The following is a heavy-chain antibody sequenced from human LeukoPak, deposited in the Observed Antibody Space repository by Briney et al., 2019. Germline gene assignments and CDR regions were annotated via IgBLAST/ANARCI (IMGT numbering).Heavy chain of an antibody. CDR2: ISYDGSNK. Sequence: PGRSLRLSCAASGFTFSSYGMHWVRQAPGKGLERVAVISYDGSNKYYADSVKGRFTISRDNSKNTLYLQKNSLRAEDTAVYYCAKDHEVLWFGELWTPNWFDPWGQGTLVTVSS. CDR3: AKDHEVLWFGELWTPNWFDP. V-gene: IGHV3-30*18. J-gene: IGHJ5*02. D-gene: IGHD3-10*01. CDR1: GFTFSSYG.